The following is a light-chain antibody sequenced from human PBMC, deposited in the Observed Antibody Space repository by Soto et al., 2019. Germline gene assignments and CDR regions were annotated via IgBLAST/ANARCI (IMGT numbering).Light chain of an antibody. J-gene: IGLJ3*02. CDR2: DVS. CDR1: SSDVGGYNY. V-gene: IGLV2-11*01. CDR3: CSYAGSYTGV. Sequence: QSVLTQPRSVSGSPGQSVTISCTGTSSDVGGYNYVSWYQQHPGKAPKLMIYDVSKRPSGVPDRFSGSKSGNTASLTISGLQAEDEADYYCCSYAGSYTGVFGGGTKFTVL.